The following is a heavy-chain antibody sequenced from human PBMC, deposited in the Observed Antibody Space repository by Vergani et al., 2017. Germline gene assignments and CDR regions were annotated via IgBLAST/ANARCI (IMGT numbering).Heavy chain of an antibody. J-gene: IGHJ4*02. CDR3: AKVGIQWNYGAYCDY. CDR1: GFTFSSYG. Sequence: QVQLVESGGGVVQPGRSLRLSCAASGFTFSSYGMHWVRQAPGKGLEWVAVIWYDGSNKYYADSVKGRFTISRDNSKNTLYLQMNSLRAEDTAVYYCAKVGIQWNYGAYCDYWGQGTLVTVSS. CDR2: IWYDGSNK. V-gene: IGHV3-33*06. D-gene: IGHD1-7*01.